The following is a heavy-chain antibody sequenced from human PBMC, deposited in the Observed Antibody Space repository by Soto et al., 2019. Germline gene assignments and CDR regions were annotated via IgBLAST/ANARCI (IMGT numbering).Heavy chain of an antibody. CDR1: GYTFTSFD. J-gene: IGHJ4*02. D-gene: IGHD6-19*01. V-gene: IGHV1-8*01. Sequence: ASVKVSCKASGYTFTSFDINWVRRATGQGLEWMGWLNPNNANTGYAQKFQGRVTMTRNTSISTAYMELSSLTSEDTAVYYCARGRSAVAPDYWGQGTLVTVSS. CDR3: ARGRSAVAPDY. CDR2: LNPNNANT.